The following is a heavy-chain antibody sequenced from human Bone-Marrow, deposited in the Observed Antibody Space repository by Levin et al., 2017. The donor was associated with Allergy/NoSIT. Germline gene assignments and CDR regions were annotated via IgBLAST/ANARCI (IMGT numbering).Heavy chain of an antibody. V-gene: IGHV4-59*01. CDR3: ARDRVVASSGTYYYYGMAV. J-gene: IGHJ6*02. CDR2: IYYTGST. D-gene: IGHD2-15*01. Sequence: ASETLSLTCIVSGGSISSYHWSWIRQPPGKGLEWIGYIYYTGSTDYNPSLRSRVTISIDTSKSQFSLTLNSVTAADTAVYYCARDRVVASSGTYYYYGMAVWGRGTTVTVSS. CDR1: GGSISSYH.